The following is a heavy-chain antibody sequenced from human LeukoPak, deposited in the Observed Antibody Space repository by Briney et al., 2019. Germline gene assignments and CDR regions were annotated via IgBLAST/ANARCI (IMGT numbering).Heavy chain of an antibody. Sequence: PSETLSLTCTVSGGSISSYYWSWIRQPPGKGLEWIGYIYYSGSTNYNPSLRSRVTISVDTSKSQFSLKLSSVTAADTAVYYCAREGGCSGESCYPSGAFDIWGQGTLVTVSS. V-gene: IGHV4-59*01. CDR1: GGSISSYY. D-gene: IGHD2-15*01. CDR2: IYYSGST. CDR3: AREGGCSGESCYPSGAFDI. J-gene: IGHJ3*02.